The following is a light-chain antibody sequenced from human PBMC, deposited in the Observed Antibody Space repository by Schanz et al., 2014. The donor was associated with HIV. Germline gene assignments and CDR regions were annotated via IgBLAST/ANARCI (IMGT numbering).Light chain of an antibody. V-gene: IGKV1-5*03. CDR3: LQYNDDVYT. J-gene: IGKJ2*01. CDR2: KTS. CDR1: QSLDRW. Sequence: DIQMTQSPSTLSASVGDRVTITCRASQSLDRWLAWYQQKPGQAPKRLIYKTSNLVTGVPSRFSGSGSGTEFTLTISSLQPGDFATYYCLQYNDDVYTFGQGTKLEIK.